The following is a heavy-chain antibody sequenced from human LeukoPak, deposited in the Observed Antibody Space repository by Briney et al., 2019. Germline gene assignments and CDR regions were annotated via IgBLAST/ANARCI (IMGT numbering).Heavy chain of an antibody. V-gene: IGHV4-4*07. CDR2: IYGSGST. CDR1: GGSISRYY. J-gene: IGHJ6*03. CDR3: ARETSQKGAHYMDV. Sequence: SETLSLTCTVSGGSISRYYWSWIRQPTGKGLQWIGRIYGSGSTTYNPSLKSRVTISVDTSKNQFSLKLSSVTAADTAVYYCARETSQKGAHYMDVWGKGTTVTISS. D-gene: IGHD3-16*01.